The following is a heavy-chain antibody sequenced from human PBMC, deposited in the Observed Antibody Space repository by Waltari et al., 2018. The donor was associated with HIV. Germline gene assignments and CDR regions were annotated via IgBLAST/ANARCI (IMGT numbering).Heavy chain of an antibody. CDR1: GYTFTGYY. CDR2: INPNRGGT. CDR3: ARSSELWFGELVRAFDI. J-gene: IGHJ3*02. V-gene: IGHV1-2*06. Sequence: QVQLVQSGAEVKKPGASVKVSCKASGYTFTGYYMLWVRPAPGQGLEWMGRINPNRGGTNYAQKFQGRVTMTRDTSISTAYMELSRLRSDDTAVYYCARSSELWFGELVRAFDIWGQGTMVTVSS. D-gene: IGHD3-10*01.